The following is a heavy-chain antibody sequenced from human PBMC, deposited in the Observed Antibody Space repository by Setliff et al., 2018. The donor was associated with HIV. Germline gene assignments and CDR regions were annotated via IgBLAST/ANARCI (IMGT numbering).Heavy chain of an antibody. Sequence: PAGSLRLSCVASGFTFSTYWMTWVRQAPEKGLEWVASIKEDGSEEYYVDSVKGRFTISRDNAKNSLYLQMNSLRAEDTAVYYCVTDRDRNLPQWGQGTLVTVSS. CDR1: GFTFSTYW. V-gene: IGHV3-7*01. CDR3: VTDRDRNLPQ. J-gene: IGHJ4*02. CDR2: IKEDGSEE.